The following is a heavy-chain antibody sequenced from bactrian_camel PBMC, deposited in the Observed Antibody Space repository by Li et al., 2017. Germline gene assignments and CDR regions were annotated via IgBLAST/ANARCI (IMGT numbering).Heavy chain of an antibody. J-gene: IGHJ4*01. CDR3: AADTTSDCYTASWSYSVGRDRVDH. D-gene: IGHD3*01. CDR2: INRYGTT. Sequence: QLVESGGGSVQAGGSLKLSCVASGDRFSRCTMTWYRQAPGKDREVVSVINRYGTTTYADSVKGRFTVSRDNAKNTLYLEMNNLKPEDTAMYYCAADTTSDCYTASWSYSVGRDRVDHWGQGTQVTVS. CDR1: GDRFSRCT. V-gene: IGHV3S53*01.